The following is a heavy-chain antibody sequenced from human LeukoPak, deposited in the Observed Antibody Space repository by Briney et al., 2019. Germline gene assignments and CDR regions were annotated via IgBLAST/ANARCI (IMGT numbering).Heavy chain of an antibody. CDR1: GFTFDDYA. D-gene: IGHD4-17*01. J-gene: IGHJ4*02. CDR2: ISWNSGSI. CDR3: AKDPPYGSYFDY. Sequence: GGSLRLSCAASGFTFDDYAMHWVRQAPGKGLEWVSGISWNSGSIGYADSVKGRFTISRDNSKNTLYLQMNSLRAEDTAVYYCAKDPPYGSYFDYWGQGTLVTVSS. V-gene: IGHV3-9*01.